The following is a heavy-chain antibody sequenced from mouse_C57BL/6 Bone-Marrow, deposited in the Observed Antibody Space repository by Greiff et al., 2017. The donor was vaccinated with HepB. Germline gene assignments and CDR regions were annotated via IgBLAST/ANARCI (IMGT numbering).Heavy chain of an antibody. CDR3: TPYYYGSA. Sequence: VQLPQSGAELVRPGASVKLSCTASGFNIKDDYMHWVKQRPEQGLEWIGWIDPENGDTEYASKFQGKATITADTSSNTAYLQLSSLTSEDTAVYYCTPYYYGSAWGQGTTLTVSS. J-gene: IGHJ2*01. D-gene: IGHD1-1*01. CDR2: IDPENGDT. V-gene: IGHV14-4*01. CDR1: GFNIKDDY.